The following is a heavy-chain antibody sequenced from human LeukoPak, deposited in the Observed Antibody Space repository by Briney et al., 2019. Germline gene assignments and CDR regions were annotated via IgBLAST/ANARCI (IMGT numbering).Heavy chain of an antibody. Sequence: ASVKVSCKASGYTFTSYYMHWVRQAPGQGLEWMGIINPSGGSTSYAQKFQGRVTMTRDTSTSTVYMELSSLRSEDTAVYYCARVAAQYDSSSAVDYWDKGTLVPVSS. J-gene: IGHJ4*02. CDR2: INPSGGST. CDR1: GYTFTSYY. V-gene: IGHV1-46*01. CDR3: ARVAAQYDSSSAVDY. D-gene: IGHD3-22*01.